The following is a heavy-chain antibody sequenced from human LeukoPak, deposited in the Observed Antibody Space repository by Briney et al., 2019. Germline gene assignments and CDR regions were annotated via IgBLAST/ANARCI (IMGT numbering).Heavy chain of an antibody. D-gene: IGHD3-10*01. CDR3: ARRGSGSYYYYGMDV. CDR2: IYPGDSDT. V-gene: IGHV5-51*01. J-gene: IGHJ6*02. Sequence: GESLKISFKGSGYRFTSYWIGWVRPMPGKGLEWMGIIYPGDSDTRYSPSLQGQVTISADKSISTAYLQWSSLKASDTALYYCARRGSGSYYYYGMDVWGQGTTVTVSS. CDR1: GYRFTSYW.